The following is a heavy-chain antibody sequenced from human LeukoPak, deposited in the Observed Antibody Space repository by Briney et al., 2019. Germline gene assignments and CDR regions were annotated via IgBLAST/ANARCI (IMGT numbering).Heavy chain of an antibody. Sequence: GGSLRLSCVASGFTFTNNWMTWVRQVPGKGLEWVANIKPDDSEIYYVASVKGRFTISRDNAKNSVFLQMNSLRVEDTAIYYCARGRAVDIWGRGTMVTVSS. J-gene: IGHJ3*02. CDR2: IKPDDSEI. V-gene: IGHV3-7*04. CDR3: ARGRAVDI. CDR1: GFTFTNNW.